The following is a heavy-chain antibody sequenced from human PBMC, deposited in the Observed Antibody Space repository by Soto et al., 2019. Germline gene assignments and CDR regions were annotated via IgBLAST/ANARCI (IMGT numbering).Heavy chain of an antibody. V-gene: IGHV3-66*01. J-gene: IGHJ6*02. CDR2: IYSNGNT. Sequence: EVQLVESGGGLVQPGGSLRLSCAASGLTVSSNYMSWVRQAPGKGLEWVSVIYSNGNTYYADSVKGRLTISRDNSKNTVYLQMNSLRAEDMAVYYCAREQPPALYFGMDVWGQGTTVTVSS. CDR3: AREQPPALYFGMDV. D-gene: IGHD2-15*01. CDR1: GLTVSSNY.